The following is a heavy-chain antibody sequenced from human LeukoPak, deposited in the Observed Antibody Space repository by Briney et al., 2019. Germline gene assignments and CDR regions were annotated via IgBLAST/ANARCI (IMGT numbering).Heavy chain of an antibody. CDR1: GGTFSSYA. V-gene: IGHV1-69*04. J-gene: IGHJ4*02. CDR3: ASSHHYDSSGYYVLDY. D-gene: IGHD3-22*01. Sequence: SVKVSCKASGGTFSSYAISWVRQAPGQGLEWMGRIIPILGIANYAQKFQGRVTITADKSTSTAYMELSSLRSEDTAVYYCASSHHYDSSGYYVLDYWGQGTLVTVSS. CDR2: IIPILGIA.